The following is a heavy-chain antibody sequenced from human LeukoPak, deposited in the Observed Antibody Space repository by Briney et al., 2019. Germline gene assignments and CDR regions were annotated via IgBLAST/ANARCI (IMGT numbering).Heavy chain of an antibody. CDR2: SNAGNGNT. V-gene: IGHV1-3*02. CDR1: GYTFTSYA. CDR3: ARNGAVAGNLDY. D-gene: IGHD6-19*01. Sequence: ASVKVSCKASGYTFTSYAIHWVRQAPGQRLEWMGWSNAGNGNTKYSQEFQGRVTITRDTSASTAYMELSSLRSDDTAVYYCARNGAVAGNLDYWGQGTLVTVSS. J-gene: IGHJ4*02.